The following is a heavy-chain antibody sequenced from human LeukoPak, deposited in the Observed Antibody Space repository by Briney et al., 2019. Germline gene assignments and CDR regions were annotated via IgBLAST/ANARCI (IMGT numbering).Heavy chain of an antibody. CDR1: GYTFTGYY. V-gene: IGHV1-2*02. D-gene: IGHD5-18*01. CDR3: ARYTASVTGADY. J-gene: IGHJ4*02. Sequence: ASVKVSCKASGYTFTGYYMHWVRQAPGQGLEWMGWINPDSGGTNYAEKFQGRVTMTRDTSISTAYMELNRLTSDDTAIYYCARYTASVTGADYWGQGTLVTVSS. CDR2: INPDSGGT.